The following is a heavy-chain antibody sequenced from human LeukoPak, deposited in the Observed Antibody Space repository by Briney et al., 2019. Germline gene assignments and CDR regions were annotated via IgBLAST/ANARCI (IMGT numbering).Heavy chain of an antibody. J-gene: IGHJ4*02. V-gene: IGHV1-46*01. CDR1: GYIFISYY. Sequence: ASVKVSCKASGYIFISYYMQWVRQAPGQGLEWVGIINPSGGSTSYAQKFQGRVTMTRDMSTSTVYMELSSLRAEDTAVYYCARGVGELSGGRDFDYWGQGTLVTVSS. CDR3: ARGVGELSGGRDFDY. D-gene: IGHD3-10*01. CDR2: INPSGGST.